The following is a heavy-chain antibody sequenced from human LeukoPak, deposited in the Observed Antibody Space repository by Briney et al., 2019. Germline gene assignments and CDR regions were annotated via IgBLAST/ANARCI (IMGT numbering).Heavy chain of an antibody. CDR2: VNRDGSST. D-gene: IGHD6-19*01. CDR3: ARVESGAVAGTGDVFDI. V-gene: IGHV3-74*01. Sequence: PGGSLRLSCAASGFTLSSYWMHWVRHAPGKGLVWVSRVNRDGSSTVYADSVKGRFTISRDNAKNTLYLQMNSLRAEDTAVYYCARVESGAVAGTGDVFDIWGQGTLVTVSS. J-gene: IGHJ3*02. CDR1: GFTLSSYW.